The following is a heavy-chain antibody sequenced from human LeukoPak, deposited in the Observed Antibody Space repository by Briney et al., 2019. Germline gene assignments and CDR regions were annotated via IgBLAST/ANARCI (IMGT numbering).Heavy chain of an antibody. V-gene: IGHV1-2*02. Sequence: ASVKVSCKASGYTITDYFIHWVRQAPGQGLEWMGWISPSSAGTNYAQKFQGRVTVTRDTSISTAYMDLSSLRSDDTAVYYCARDRWELRNDAFDIWGQGTMVTVSS. J-gene: IGHJ3*02. CDR3: ARDRWELRNDAFDI. CDR1: GYTITDYF. D-gene: IGHD1-26*01. CDR2: ISPSSAGT.